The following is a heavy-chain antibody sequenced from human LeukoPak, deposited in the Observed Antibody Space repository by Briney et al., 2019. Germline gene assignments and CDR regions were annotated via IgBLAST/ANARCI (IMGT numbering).Heavy chain of an antibody. CDR1: GYTFTSYA. J-gene: IGHJ4*02. D-gene: IGHD2-15*01. Sequence: ASVKVSCKASGYTFTSYAMHWVRQAPGQRLEWMGWINAGNGNTKYSQKFQGRVTITRDTSASTAYMELSSLRSEDTAVYYCAREAGGLGYCSGGSCSWPYWGQGTLVTVSS. CDR3: AREAGGLGYCSGGSCSWPY. V-gene: IGHV1-3*01. CDR2: INAGNGNT.